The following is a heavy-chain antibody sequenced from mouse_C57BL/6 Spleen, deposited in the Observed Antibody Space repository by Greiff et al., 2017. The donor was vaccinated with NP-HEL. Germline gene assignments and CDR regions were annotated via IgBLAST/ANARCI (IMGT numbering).Heavy chain of an antibody. CDR3: ARAGNYRFAY. J-gene: IGHJ3*01. CDR2: IHPNSGST. D-gene: IGHD2-1*01. CDR1: GYTFTSYW. Sequence: VQLQQPGAELVKPGASVKLSCKASGYTFTSYWMHWVKQRPGQGLEWIGMIHPNSGSTNYNEKFKSKATLTVDKSSSTAYMQLSSLTSEDSAVYYCARAGNYRFAYWGQGTLVTVSA. V-gene: IGHV1-64*01.